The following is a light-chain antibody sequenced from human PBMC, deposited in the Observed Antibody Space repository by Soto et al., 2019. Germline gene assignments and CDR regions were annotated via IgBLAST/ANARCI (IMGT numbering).Light chain of an antibody. CDR3: CSYAGTYTFWV. J-gene: IGLJ3*02. CDR1: SSDVGRYTY. CDR2: NVT. V-gene: IGLV2-11*01. Sequence: QSVLTQPRSVSGSPGQSVTMSCTGTSSDVGRYTYVSWYQQHPGKAPKLIIYNVTKRPSGVPDRLSGSKSGNTASLTISGLQAEDEADYYCCSYAGTYTFWVFGGGTKVTVL.